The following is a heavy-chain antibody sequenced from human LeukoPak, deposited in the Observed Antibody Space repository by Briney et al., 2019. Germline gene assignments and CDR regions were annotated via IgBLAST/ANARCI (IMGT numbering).Heavy chain of an antibody. D-gene: IGHD3-22*01. Sequence: GGSLRLSCSASGFTFSSYAMHWVRQAPGKGLEYVSAISSNGGSTYYADSVKGRFTVSRDNSKNTLYLQMSSLRAEDTAVYYCVKECLVIINYYFDYWGQGTLVTVSS. V-gene: IGHV3-64D*06. CDR2: ISSNGGST. CDR3: VKECLVIINYYFDY. J-gene: IGHJ4*02. CDR1: GFTFSSYA.